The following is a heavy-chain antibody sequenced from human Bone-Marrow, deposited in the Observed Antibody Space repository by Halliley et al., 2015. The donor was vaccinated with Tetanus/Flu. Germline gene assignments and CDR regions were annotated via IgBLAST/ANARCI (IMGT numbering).Heavy chain of an antibody. CDR2: SYYSGST. CDR3: ARAYGDSIYWFDP. CDR1: GGSISRSGYY. Sequence: TPSLTCDVSGGSISRSGYYWSWIRQPPGKGLEWIGYSYYSGSTYYSPSLKSRVTISVDTSNNQFSLRLRSVTAADTAVYYCARAYGDSIYWFDPWGQGTLVTVSS. J-gene: IGHJ5*02. D-gene: IGHD4-17*01. V-gene: IGHV4-30-4*01.